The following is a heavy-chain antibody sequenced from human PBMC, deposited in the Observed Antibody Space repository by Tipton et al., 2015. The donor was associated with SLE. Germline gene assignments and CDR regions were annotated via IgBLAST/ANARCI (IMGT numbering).Heavy chain of an antibody. V-gene: IGHV5-51*03. CDR3: ARRWVQTVFDY. Sequence: QSGSEVKKPGEALQISCKTSGYSFTNSWIVWFRHMPGKGLECMGMIDPSDSDTRYNPSFQGHVSMSVDRSTTTAYLQWRSLKASDTAMYFCARRWVQTVFDYWGQGTLVTVSS. CDR1: GYSFTNSW. J-gene: IGHJ4*02. D-gene: IGHD3-10*01. CDR2: IDPSDSDT.